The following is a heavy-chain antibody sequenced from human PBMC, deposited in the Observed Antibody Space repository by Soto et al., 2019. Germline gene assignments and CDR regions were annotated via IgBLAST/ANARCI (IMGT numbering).Heavy chain of an antibody. CDR2: INPNSGGA. J-gene: IGHJ4*02. CDR3: ASDAKYSSSFIDF. Sequence: ASVKVSCKASGCTFTSDYMNWLRQAPGQGLEWMGGINPNSGGANYAQKFQGSVTMTTDESTSTAYMELSSLTSDYTAVYFCASDAKYSSSFIDFWGQGTLVTVSS. CDR1: GCTFTSDY. D-gene: IGHD6-6*01. V-gene: IGHV1-2*02.